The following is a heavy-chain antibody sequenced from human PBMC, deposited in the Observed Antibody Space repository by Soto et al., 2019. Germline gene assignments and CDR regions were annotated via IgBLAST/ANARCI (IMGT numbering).Heavy chain of an antibody. CDR1: GFTFDDYA. Sequence: EVQLVESGGGLVQPGRSLRLSCAASGFTFDDYAMHWVRQAPGKGLEWVSGISWNSGSIGYGDSVKGRFTISRDNAKNSLYLQMNSLRAEDTALYYCAKARPDSSGYYVFVYWGQGTLVTVSS. J-gene: IGHJ4*02. CDR2: ISWNSGSI. V-gene: IGHV3-9*01. D-gene: IGHD3-22*01. CDR3: AKARPDSSGYYVFVY.